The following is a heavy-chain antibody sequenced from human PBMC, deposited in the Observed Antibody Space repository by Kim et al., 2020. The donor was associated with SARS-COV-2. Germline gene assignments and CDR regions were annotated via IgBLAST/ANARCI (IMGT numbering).Heavy chain of an antibody. CDR2: NT. V-gene: IGHV1-8*01. D-gene: IGHD6-13*01. Sequence: NTGYAQKFQCRVTMTRNTSISTAYMELSSLRSEDTAVYYCARDVAAALDYWGQGTLVTVSS. CDR3: ARDVAAALDY. J-gene: IGHJ4*02.